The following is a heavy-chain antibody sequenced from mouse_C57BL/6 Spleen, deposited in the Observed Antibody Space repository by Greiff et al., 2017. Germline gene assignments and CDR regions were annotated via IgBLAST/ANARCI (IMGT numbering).Heavy chain of an antibody. Sequence: DVQGVESGGGLVQPGGSMKLSCVASGFTFSNYWMNWVRQSPEKGLEWVAQIRLKSDNYATHYAESVKGRFTISRDDSKSSVYLQMNNLRAEDTGIYYCTDYFDYWGQGTTLTVSS. V-gene: IGHV6-3*01. CDR2: IRLKSDNYAT. J-gene: IGHJ2*01. CDR1: GFTFSNYW. CDR3: TDYFDY.